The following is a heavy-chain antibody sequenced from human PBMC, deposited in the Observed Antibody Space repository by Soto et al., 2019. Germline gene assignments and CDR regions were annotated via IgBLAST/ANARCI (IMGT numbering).Heavy chain of an antibody. Sequence: GGSLRLSCAASGFTFSSYGMHWVRQAPGKGLEWVAVIWYDGSNKYYADSVKGRFTISRDNSKNTLYLQMNSLRAEDTAVYYCARAVAESYFDYWGQGTLVTVSS. D-gene: IGHD6-19*01. J-gene: IGHJ4*02. CDR3: ARAVAESYFDY. CDR1: GFTFSSYG. CDR2: IWYDGSNK. V-gene: IGHV3-33*01.